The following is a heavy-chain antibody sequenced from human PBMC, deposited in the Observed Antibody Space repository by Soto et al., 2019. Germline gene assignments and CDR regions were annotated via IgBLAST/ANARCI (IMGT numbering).Heavy chain of an antibody. Sequence: PSETLSLTCTVSGGSINHYYWTWIRQPPGKGQEWMGYIYYSESTYYNPSLKSRVTISVDTSKNQFSLKLSSVTAADTAVYYCARGIGYCISTSCRNHYYYSYGMDVWGQGTTVTVSS. D-gene: IGHD2-2*01. J-gene: IGHJ6*02. CDR3: ARGIGYCISTSCRNHYYYSYGMDV. CDR2: IYYSEST. V-gene: IGHV4-59*12. CDR1: GGSINHYY.